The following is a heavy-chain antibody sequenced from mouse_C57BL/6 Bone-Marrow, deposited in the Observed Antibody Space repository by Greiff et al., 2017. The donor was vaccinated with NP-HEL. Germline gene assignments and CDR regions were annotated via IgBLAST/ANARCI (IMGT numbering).Heavy chain of an antibody. CDR3: AEATVVATRWYFDV. V-gene: IGHV1-85*01. J-gene: IGHJ1*03. CDR2: IYPRDGST. D-gene: IGHD1-1*01. Sequence: QVQLQQSGPELVKPGASVKLSCKASGYTFTSYDINWVKQRPGPGLEWIGWIYPRDGSTKYNAKFKGKATLTVDTSSSTAYRELHSLTSEDSAVYVCAEATVVATRWYFDVWGTGTTVTVSS. CDR1: GYTFTSYD.